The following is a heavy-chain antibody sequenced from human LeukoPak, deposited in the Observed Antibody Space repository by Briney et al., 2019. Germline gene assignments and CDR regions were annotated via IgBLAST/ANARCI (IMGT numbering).Heavy chain of an antibody. CDR3: ARVHDTWGVYFDY. CDR2: ISSDGKTE. V-gene: IGHV3-30*03. D-gene: IGHD3-16*01. Sequence: PGNSLRLSCAVSGFTFNSFAMNWVRQAPGKGLEWVAHISSDGKTEYCADSVKGRFSISRDNSQYTLHLQMNSLRPEDTAVYYCARVHDTWGVYFDYWGQGTLVTVSS. J-gene: IGHJ4*02. CDR1: GFTFNSFA.